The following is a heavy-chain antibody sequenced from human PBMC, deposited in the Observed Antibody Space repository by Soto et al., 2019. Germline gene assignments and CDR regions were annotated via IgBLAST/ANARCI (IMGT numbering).Heavy chain of an antibody. CDR3: ARQTRGVNKSYFDP. CDR2: IYYSGST. Sequence: NPSETLSLTCTVSCGSISSSSYYWGWIRQPPGKGLEWIGNIYYSGSTYYNPSLKSRVTISVDTSKNQFSLKLSSVTAADTAVYYCARQTRGVNKSYFDPWGQGTLVTSPQ. V-gene: IGHV4-39*01. J-gene: IGHJ5*02. D-gene: IGHD3-10*01. CDR1: CGSISSSSYY.